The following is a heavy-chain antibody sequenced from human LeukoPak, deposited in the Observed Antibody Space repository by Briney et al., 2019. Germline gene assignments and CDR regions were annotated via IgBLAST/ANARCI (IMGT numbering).Heavy chain of an antibody. CDR3: ARRTRIAAAGGGAFDI. D-gene: IGHD6-13*01. J-gene: IGHJ3*02. CDR1: GYSISSGYY. CDR2: IYHSGST. V-gene: IGHV4-38-2*02. Sequence: SETLSLTCTVSGYSISSGYYWGWIRQPPGKGLEWIGNIYHSGSTYYNPSLKSRVTISVDTSKNQFSLKLSSVTAADTAVYYCARRTRIAAAGGGAFDIWGQGTMVTVSS.